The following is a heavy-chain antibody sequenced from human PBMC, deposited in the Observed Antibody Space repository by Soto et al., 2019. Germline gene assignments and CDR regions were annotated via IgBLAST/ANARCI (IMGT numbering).Heavy chain of an antibody. CDR2: IIPILGIA. CDR3: AMEYCSSTSCYRDY. V-gene: IGHV1-69*02. J-gene: IGHJ4*02. Sequence: QVQLVQSGAEVKKPGSSVKVSCKASGGTFSSYTISWVRQAPGQGLEWMGRIIPILGIANYAQKFQGRVTLPADKSTSTAYMELSSLRSEETAVYYCAMEYCSSTSCYRDYWGQGTLVTVSS. CDR1: GGTFSSYT. D-gene: IGHD2-2*02.